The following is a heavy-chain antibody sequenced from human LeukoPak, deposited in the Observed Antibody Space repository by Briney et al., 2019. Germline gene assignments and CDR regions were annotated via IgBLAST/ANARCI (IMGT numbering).Heavy chain of an antibody. CDR2: IYYSGST. CDR1: GGSISSYY. D-gene: IGHD5-24*01. J-gene: IGHJ4*02. V-gene: IGHV4-59*01. Sequence: SETLSLTCTVSGGSISSYYWSWIRQPPGKGLEWIGYIYYSGSTNYNPSLKSRVTISVDTSKNQFSLKLSSVTAADTAVYYCARGLLEYYFDYGGQGTLVTVSS. CDR3: ARGLLEYYFDY.